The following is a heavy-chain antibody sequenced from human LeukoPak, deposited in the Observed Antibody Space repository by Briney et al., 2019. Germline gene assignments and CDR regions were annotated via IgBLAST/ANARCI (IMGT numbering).Heavy chain of an antibody. CDR1: GYTFTSHG. CDR2: ISAYNGNT. V-gene: IGHV1-18*01. CDR3: ARDITVTTLRPDYYGMDV. D-gene: IGHD4-17*01. J-gene: IGHJ6*02. Sequence: ASVKVSCKASGYTFTSHGISWVRQAPGQGLEWMGWISAYNGNTNYAQKLQGRVTMTTDTSTSTAYMELRSLRSDDTAVYYCARDITVTTLRPDYYGMDVWGQGTTVTVSS.